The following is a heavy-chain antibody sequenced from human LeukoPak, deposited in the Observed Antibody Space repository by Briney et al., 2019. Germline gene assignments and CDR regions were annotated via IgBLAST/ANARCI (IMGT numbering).Heavy chain of an antibody. V-gene: IGHV4-34*01. J-gene: IGHJ5*02. CDR3: ARHHYDFWSGYPNWFDP. Sequence: SETLSLTCAVYGGSFSGYYWSWIRQPPGKGLEWIGSIYYSGSTCYNPSLKSRVTISVDTSKNQFSLKLSSVTAADTAVYYCARHHYDFWSGYPNWFDPWGQETLVTVSS. CDR1: GGSFSGYY. D-gene: IGHD3-3*01. CDR2: IYYSGST.